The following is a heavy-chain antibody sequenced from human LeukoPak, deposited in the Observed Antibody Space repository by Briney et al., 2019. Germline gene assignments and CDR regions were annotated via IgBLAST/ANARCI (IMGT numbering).Heavy chain of an antibody. J-gene: IGHJ5*02. CDR3: AKEQSSLAAAGRGWFDP. V-gene: IGHV3-7*03. D-gene: IGHD6-13*01. Sequence: GGSLRLSCAASGFTFSSYWMSWVRQAPGKGLEWVANIKQDGSEKYYVDSVKGRFTISRDNSKNTLYLQMNSLRAEDTAVYCCAKEQSSLAAAGRGWFDPWGQGTLVTVSS. CDR1: GFTFSSYW. CDR2: IKQDGSEK.